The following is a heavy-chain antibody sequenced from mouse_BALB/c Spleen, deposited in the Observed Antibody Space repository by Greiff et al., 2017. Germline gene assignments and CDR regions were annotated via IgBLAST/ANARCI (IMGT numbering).Heavy chain of an antibody. V-gene: IGHV3-8*02. CDR1: GDSITSGY. D-gene: IGHD1-2*01. J-gene: IGHJ3*01. CDR2: ISYSGST. CDR3: ARWATTATAGFAY. Sequence: EVQRVESGPSLVKPSQTLSLTCSVTGDSITSGYWNWIRKFPGNKLEYMGYISYSGSTYYNPSLKSRISITRDTSKNQYYLQLNSVTTEDTATYYCARWATTATAGFAYWGQGTLVTVSA.